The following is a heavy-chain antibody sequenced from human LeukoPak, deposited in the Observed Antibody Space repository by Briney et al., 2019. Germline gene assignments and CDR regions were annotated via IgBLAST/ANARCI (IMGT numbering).Heavy chain of an antibody. J-gene: IGHJ4*02. CDR2: ISGSGGST. D-gene: IGHD1-7*01. CDR3: AKDGEIRNWNYYQAKPVY. V-gene: IGHV3-23*01. CDR1: GFTVSTYA. Sequence: GGSLRLSCAASGFTVSTYAMSWVRQAPGKGLEWVSGISGSGGSTYYADSVKGRFTISRDNSKNTLYLQTNSLRAEDTAVYYCAKDGEIRNWNYYQAKPVYWGQGTLVTVSS.